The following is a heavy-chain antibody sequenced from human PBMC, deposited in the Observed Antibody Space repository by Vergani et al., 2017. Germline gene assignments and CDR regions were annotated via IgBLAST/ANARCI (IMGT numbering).Heavy chain of an antibody. Sequence: EVQLVQSGAEVTKPGESLRISCKGSGYSFTSYWISWVRQMPGKGLEWMGRIDPSDSYTNYSPSFQGHVTISADKAISTAYLQWSSLKASDTAMYYCARLQYYYDSSGYQPPTYFDYWGQGTLVTVSS. CDR2: IDPSDSYT. V-gene: IGHV5-10-1*01. CDR3: ARLQYYYDSSGYQPPTYFDY. CDR1: GYSFTSYW. J-gene: IGHJ4*02. D-gene: IGHD3-22*01.